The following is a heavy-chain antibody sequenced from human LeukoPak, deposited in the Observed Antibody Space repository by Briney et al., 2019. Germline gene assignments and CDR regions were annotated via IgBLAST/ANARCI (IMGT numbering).Heavy chain of an antibody. D-gene: IGHD1-26*01. V-gene: IGHV4-39*02. J-gene: IGHJ3*02. CDR2: INHSGST. CDR3: AREKWDDGFDI. Sequence: PSETLSLTCTVSGGSISSRSYYWGWIRQPPGKGLEWIGEINHSGSTNYNPSLKSRVTISVDTSKNQFSLKLSSVSAADTAIFYCAREKWDDGFDIWGRGTVVTVSS. CDR1: GGSISSRSYY.